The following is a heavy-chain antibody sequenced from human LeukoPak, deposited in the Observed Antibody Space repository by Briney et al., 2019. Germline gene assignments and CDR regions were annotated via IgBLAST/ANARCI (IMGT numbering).Heavy chain of an antibody. Sequence: PGGSLRLSCAASGFTFSSYSMNWVRQAPGKGLEWVSSISSSSSYIYHADSVKGRLTISRDNAKNSLYLQMNSLRAEDTAVYYCAKDAWVVVVITVFDYWGQGTLVTVSS. CDR2: ISSSSSYI. D-gene: IGHD3-22*01. CDR3: AKDAWVVVVITVFDY. CDR1: GFTFSSYS. V-gene: IGHV3-21*04. J-gene: IGHJ4*02.